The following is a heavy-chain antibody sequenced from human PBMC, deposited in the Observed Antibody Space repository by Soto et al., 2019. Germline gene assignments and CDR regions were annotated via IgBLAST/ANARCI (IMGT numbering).Heavy chain of an antibody. CDR2: IYYSGST. CDR3: ARCLRRGAFDP. CDR1: GGSISSYY. V-gene: IGHV4-59*01. D-gene: IGHD3-16*01. J-gene: IGHJ5*02. Sequence: SETLSLTCTVSGGSISSYYWSWIRQPPGKGLEWIGYIYYSGSTNYNPSLKSRVTISVDTSKNQFSLKLSSVTAADTAVYYCARCLRRGAFDPWGQGTLVTVSS.